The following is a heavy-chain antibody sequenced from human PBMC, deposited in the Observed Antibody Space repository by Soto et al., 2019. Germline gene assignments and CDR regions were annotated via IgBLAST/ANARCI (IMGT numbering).Heavy chain of an antibody. J-gene: IGHJ6*02. CDR2: IYQSGST. CDR3: ARDRSSSWFASYYYGMDV. V-gene: IGHV4-38-2*02. D-gene: IGHD6-6*01. CDR1: GYSISSGYY. Sequence: SETLSLTCAVSGYSISSGYYWGWIRQPPGKGLEWIGSIYQSGSTYYNPSLKSRVTISVDTSKNHFPLKLSSVTAADTAVCYCARDRSSSWFASYYYGMDVWGQGTTVTVSS.